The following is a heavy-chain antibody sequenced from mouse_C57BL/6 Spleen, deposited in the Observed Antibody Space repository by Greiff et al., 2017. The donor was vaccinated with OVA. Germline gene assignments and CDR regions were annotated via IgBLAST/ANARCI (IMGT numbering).Heavy chain of an antibody. J-gene: IGHJ4*01. Sequence: VQLQQSGPELVKPGASVKISCKASGYAFSSSWMNWVKQRPGKGLEWIGRIYPGDGDTNYNGKFKGKATLTADKSSSTAYMQLSSLTSEDSAVYFCASDYYGLGAMDYWGQGTSVTVSS. CDR1: GYAFSSSW. CDR3: ASDYYGLGAMDY. CDR2: IYPGDGDT. D-gene: IGHD1-1*01. V-gene: IGHV1-82*01.